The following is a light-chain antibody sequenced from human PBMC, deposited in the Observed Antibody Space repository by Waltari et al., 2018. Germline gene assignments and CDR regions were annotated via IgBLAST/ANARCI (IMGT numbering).Light chain of an antibody. Sequence: EIVLTQSPATLSLSPGDRATLSCRASQSVRNYLAWYRPKPGQAPRLLIYAASERAPGIPARFSGSGSGTDFTLTISSLEPDDFAVYYCQHRHNWPPTFTFGQGTKLEVK. V-gene: IGKV3-11*01. CDR3: QHRHNWPPTFT. CDR1: QSVRNY. J-gene: IGKJ2*01. CDR2: AAS.